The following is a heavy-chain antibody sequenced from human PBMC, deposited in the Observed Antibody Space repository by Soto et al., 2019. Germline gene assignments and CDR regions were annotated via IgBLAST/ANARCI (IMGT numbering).Heavy chain of an antibody. Sequence: TGGSLRLSCAASGFTFNTYAMSWVRQAPGKGLEWVSIISVSGATTYYADSVKGRFSISRDNSKNTLYLQMNSLRAEDTAVYYCAGRGGSGLRHFDFWGQGTLVTVSS. J-gene: IGHJ4*02. CDR3: AGRGGSGLRHFDF. CDR1: GFTFNTYA. D-gene: IGHD6-25*01. V-gene: IGHV3-23*01. CDR2: ISVSGATT.